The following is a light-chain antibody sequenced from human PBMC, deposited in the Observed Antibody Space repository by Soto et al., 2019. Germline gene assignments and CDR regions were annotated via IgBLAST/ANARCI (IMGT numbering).Light chain of an antibody. J-gene: IGKJ1*01. CDR2: DAS. V-gene: IGKV1-5*01. Sequence: DIQMTQSPYTLSASVGDRVTITCRASQSISSWLAWFQQTPGKAPKLLIYDASTRESGVPSRFRGSGYGTEFTLTISSLQPDDFATYYCQQYTSYLWTFGQGTKVDIK. CDR3: QQYTSYLWT. CDR1: QSISSW.